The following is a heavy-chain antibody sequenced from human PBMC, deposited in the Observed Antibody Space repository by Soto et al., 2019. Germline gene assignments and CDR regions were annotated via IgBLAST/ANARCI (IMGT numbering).Heavy chain of an antibody. D-gene: IGHD6-19*01. CDR2: ISAYNGNT. CDR1: GYTFTIYG. V-gene: IGHV1-18*01. J-gene: IGHJ4*02. Sequence: SGVKVACKAAGYTFTIYGITWVRQALGQGLEWMGWISAYNGNTNYAQKIKGRFTMTTDTSTSTAYMELRSLRSDDTAVYYCARGPRIAVAGTEFDYWAQGTLVTVSS. CDR3: ARGPRIAVAGTEFDY.